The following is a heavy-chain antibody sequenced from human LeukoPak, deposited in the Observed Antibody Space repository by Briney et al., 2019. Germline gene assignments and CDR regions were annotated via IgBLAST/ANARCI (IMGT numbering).Heavy chain of an antibody. CDR2: IIPIFGTA. CDR3: ARDGGYCSSTSCYEFYY. CDR1: GGTFSSYA. Sequence: SVKVSCKASGGTFSSYAISWVRQAPGQGLEWMGGIIPIFGTANYAQKFQGRVTITADESTSTAYMELSSLRSEDTAVYYCARDGGYCSSTSCYEFYYWGQGTLVAVSS. V-gene: IGHV1-69*13. J-gene: IGHJ4*02. D-gene: IGHD2-2*01.